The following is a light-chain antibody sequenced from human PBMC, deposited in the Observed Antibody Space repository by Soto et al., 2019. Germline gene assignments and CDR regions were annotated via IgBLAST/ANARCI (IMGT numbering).Light chain of an antibody. Sequence: EIVLTQSPVTLSLSPGERATLSCRASQSINNYLAWYQQKPGQPPRLLIYDASNRATAIPVRFSGSGSGTDFTLTFSSLEPEDSAVYYCQYRGIWPPGANFGGGTKVEIK. CDR2: DAS. V-gene: IGKV3-11*01. CDR3: QYRGIWPPGAN. J-gene: IGKJ4*01. CDR1: QSINNY.